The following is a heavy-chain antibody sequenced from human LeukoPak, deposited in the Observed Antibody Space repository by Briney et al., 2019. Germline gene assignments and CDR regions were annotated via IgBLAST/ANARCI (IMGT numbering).Heavy chain of an antibody. Sequence: SETLSLTCAVYGGSFSGYYWSWIRQPPGKGLEWIGEINHSGSTNYNPSLKSRVTISVDTSKNQFSLKLSSVTAADTAVYYCARDVRTRRGHTLPYSYGEFDYWGQGTLVTVSS. V-gene: IGHV4-34*01. J-gene: IGHJ4*02. CDR2: INHSGST. CDR1: GGSFSGYY. D-gene: IGHD5-18*01. CDR3: ARDVRTRRGHTLPYSYGEFDY.